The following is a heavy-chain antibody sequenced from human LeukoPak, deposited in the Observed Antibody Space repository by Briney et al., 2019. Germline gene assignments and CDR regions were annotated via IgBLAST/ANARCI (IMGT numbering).Heavy chain of an antibody. D-gene: IGHD3-22*01. CDR3: ARQPNDSRYMIVDY. J-gene: IGHJ4*02. V-gene: IGHV4-59*08. CDR2: IYYSGST. CDR1: GDSLRGFY. Sequence: PSETLSLTRPVSGDSLRGFYWSWVRQPPGEGLGGIGYIYYSGSTSYNPSLKSRVTISVDTSKNQFSLKLSSVTAADTAVYYCARQPNDSRYMIVDYWGQGTLVSVSS.